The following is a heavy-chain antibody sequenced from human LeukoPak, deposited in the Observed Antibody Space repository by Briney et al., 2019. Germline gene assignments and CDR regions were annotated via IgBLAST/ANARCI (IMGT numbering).Heavy chain of an antibody. CDR1: GFTFSSYG. J-gene: IGHJ4*02. CDR3: AKDRDDSSEFDY. V-gene: IGHV3-30*18. D-gene: IGHD6-25*01. CDR2: VSYDGNNK. Sequence: GGSLGLSCAASGFTFSSYGMHWVRQAPGKGLEWVAVVSYDGNNKYYADSVKGRFTISSDNSKNTLYLQMNSLRAEDTAVYYCAKDRDDSSEFDYWGQGTLVTVSS.